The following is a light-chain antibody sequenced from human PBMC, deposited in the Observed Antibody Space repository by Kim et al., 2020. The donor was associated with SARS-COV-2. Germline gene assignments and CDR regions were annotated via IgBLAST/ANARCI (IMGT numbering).Light chain of an antibody. CDR3: MQGTHSFT. J-gene: IGKJ3*01. CDR2: KVS. CDR1: QSLVYSDGNTY. V-gene: IGKV2-30*01. Sequence: DVVLTQSPLSLPVTLGQPASISCRSSQSLVYSDGNTYFSRFQQRPGQSPRRLIYKVSNRDSGVPDRFSGSGSDTDFTLRISRVEAEDVGVYYCMQGTHSFTFGPGTKVDIK.